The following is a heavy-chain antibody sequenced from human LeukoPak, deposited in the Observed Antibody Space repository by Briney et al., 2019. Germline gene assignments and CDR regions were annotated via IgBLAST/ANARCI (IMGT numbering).Heavy chain of an antibody. J-gene: IGHJ4*02. V-gene: IGHV4-38-2*02. CDR1: GYSISSGYY. CDR2: IYRSGST. Sequence: SETLSLTCTVSGYSISSGYYWVWIRQPPGKGLEWIGSIYRSGSTNYNPSLKSRVTISVDTSKNQFSLKVNSVTAADTAVYYCARDWNRYAYWGKGTLVTVPS. D-gene: IGHD1-1*01. CDR3: ARDWNRYAY.